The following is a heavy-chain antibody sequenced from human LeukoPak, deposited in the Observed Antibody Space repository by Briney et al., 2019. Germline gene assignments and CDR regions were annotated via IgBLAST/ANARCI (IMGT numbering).Heavy chain of an antibody. CDR1: GYTFTNYG. J-gene: IGHJ3*02. D-gene: IGHD6-19*01. CDR3: ARDSTSGWYSSGNDAFDI. Sequence: GASVKVSCKASGYTFTNYGLNGVQQAPGQGLEWMGWISPYNGNTDYAQKLQGRLSMTTDTSTSTASMELRSLTSDDTALYYCARDSTSGWYSSGNDAFDIWGQGTMVTVSA. V-gene: IGHV1-18*01. CDR2: ISPYNGNT.